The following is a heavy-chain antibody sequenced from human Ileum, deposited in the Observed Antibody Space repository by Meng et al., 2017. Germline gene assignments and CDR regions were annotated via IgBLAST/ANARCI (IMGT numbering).Heavy chain of an antibody. CDR3: VKVALWRTDFYWYFDL. CDR1: GFIFSNYG. V-gene: IGHV3-23*01. Sequence: EEQLLVSGADLVHPGWFLRLSCVPSGFIFSNYGMSWVRQAPGKGLEWVSSITYSGDNTYYTPSVKGRFTISRENSKSTLYLQVNSLRAEDTAVYFCVKVALWRTDFYWYFDLWGRGTLVTVSS. CDR2: ITYSGDNT. D-gene: IGHD2-15*01. J-gene: IGHJ2*01.